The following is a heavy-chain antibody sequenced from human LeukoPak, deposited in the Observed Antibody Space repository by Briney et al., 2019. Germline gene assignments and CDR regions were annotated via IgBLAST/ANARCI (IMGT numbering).Heavy chain of an antibody. CDR1: GGSISSGDYY. CDR3: ARDGVVGYSSYGMDV. V-gene: IGHV4-30-4*01. CDR2: IYYSGST. D-gene: IGHD5-18*01. J-gene: IGHJ6*04. Sequence: SQTLSLTCTVSGGSISSGDYYWSWIRQPPGKGLEWIGYIYYSGSTYYNPSLKSRVTISVDTSKNQFSLKLSSVTAADTAVYYCARDGVVGYSSYGMDVWGKGTTVTASS.